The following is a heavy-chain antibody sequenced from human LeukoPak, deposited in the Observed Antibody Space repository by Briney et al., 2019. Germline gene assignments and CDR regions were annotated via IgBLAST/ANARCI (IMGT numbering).Heavy chain of an antibody. V-gene: IGHV3-9*01. CDR1: GFTFDDYA. CDR3: ARGSIYCGGDCYST. J-gene: IGHJ5*02. CDR2: ISWNSGSI. Sequence: GGSLRLSCAASGFTFDDYAMHWVRQAPGKGLEWVSGISWNSGSIGYADSVKGRFTISRDNAKNSLYLQMNSLRAEDTAVYYCARGSIYCGGDCYSTWGQGTLVTVSS. D-gene: IGHD2-21*02.